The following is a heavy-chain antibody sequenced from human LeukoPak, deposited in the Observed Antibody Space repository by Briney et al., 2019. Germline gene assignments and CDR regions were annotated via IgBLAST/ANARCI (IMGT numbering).Heavy chain of an antibody. CDR2: MYRGGST. V-gene: IGHV3-66*01. D-gene: IGHD6-13*01. CDR3: ARDGGAAAGY. CDR1: GFTFGYYG. J-gene: IGHJ4*02. Sequence: PGRSLRLSCTASGFTFGYYGMSWFRQAPGKGLEWVSVMYRGGSTYYADSVQGRFTMSRDNSKNTLYLQMNSLRAEDTAVYYCARDGGAAAGYWGQGTLVTVSS.